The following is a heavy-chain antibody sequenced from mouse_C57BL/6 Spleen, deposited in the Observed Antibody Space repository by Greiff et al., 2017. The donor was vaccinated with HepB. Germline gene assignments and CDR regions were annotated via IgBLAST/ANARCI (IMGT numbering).Heavy chain of an antibody. J-gene: IGHJ4*01. CDR1: GYTFTSYW. V-gene: IGHV1-61*01. Sequence: QVQLQQPGAELVRPGSSVTLSCKASGYTFTSYWMDWVKQRPVQGLEWIGNIYPSDSETHYNQKFKDKATLTVDKSSSTAYMQLSSLTSEDSEVYYCAREGMYKCYAMDDWGQVTSVTVSS. D-gene: IGHD1-3*01. CDR2: IYPSDSET. CDR3: AREGMYKCYAMDD.